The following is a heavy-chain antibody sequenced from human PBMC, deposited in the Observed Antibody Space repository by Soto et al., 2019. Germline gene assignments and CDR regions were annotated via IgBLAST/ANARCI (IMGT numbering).Heavy chain of an antibody. CDR1: GFTFSSYS. J-gene: IGHJ3*02. CDR2: ISSSSTI. CDR3: ARDLMITFESADDAFDI. V-gene: IGHV3-48*02. Sequence: GGSLRLSCAASGFTFSSYSMNWVRQAPGKGLEWVSYISSSSTIYYADSVKGRFTISRDNAKNSLYLQMNSLRDEDTAVYYCARDLMITFESADDAFDIWGQGTMVTVSS. D-gene: IGHD3-16*01.